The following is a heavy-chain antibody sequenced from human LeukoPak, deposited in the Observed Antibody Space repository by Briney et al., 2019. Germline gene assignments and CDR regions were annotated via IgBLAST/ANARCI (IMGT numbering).Heavy chain of an antibody. V-gene: IGHV4-34*01. D-gene: IGHD5-12*01. Sequence: PSETLSLTCAVYGGTFSGYYWSWIRQPPGKGLEWIGEIKPSGSTNYNPSLKSRVVISVDTSKNQLSLKLSSVTAADTAVYYCAREGGYDPQTEYWGQGTLVTVSS. J-gene: IGHJ4*02. CDR2: IKPSGST. CDR1: GGTFSGYY. CDR3: AREGGYDPQTEY.